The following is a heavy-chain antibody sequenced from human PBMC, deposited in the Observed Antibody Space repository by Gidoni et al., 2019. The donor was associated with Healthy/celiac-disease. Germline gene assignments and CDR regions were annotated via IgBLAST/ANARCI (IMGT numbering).Heavy chain of an antibody. CDR1: GFTFRSYS. CDR3: ARTRPTNFDY. J-gene: IGHJ4*02. D-gene: IGHD1-26*01. V-gene: IGHV3-21*01. Sequence: EGQLVGAGGGLVKAGGSLRRRCAGSGFTFRSYSMNWVRQAPGKGLEWVSSISSSSSYIYYADSVKGRFTISRDNAKNSLYLQMNSLRAEDTAVYYCARTRPTNFDYWGQGTLVTVSS. CDR2: ISSSSSYI.